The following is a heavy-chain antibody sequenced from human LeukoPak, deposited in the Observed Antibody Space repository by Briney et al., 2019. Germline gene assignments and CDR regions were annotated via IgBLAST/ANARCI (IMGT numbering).Heavy chain of an antibody. CDR2: ISNSGSSI. CDR3: ARTRDGPFAY. D-gene: IGHD5-24*01. CDR1: GFTFSSYE. J-gene: IGHJ4*02. V-gene: IGHV3-48*03. Sequence: PGGSLRLSCAASGFTFSSYEMNWVRQAPGKGLEWLSHISNSGSSIQYADSVKGRFTISRDNAKNSLYLQMNSLRVVDTAVYYCARTRDGPFAYWGQGTLVTVSS.